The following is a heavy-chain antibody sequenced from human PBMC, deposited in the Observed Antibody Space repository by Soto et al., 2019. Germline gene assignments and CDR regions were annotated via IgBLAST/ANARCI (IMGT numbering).Heavy chain of an antibody. V-gene: IGHV1-69*06. D-gene: IGHD2-2*01. J-gene: IGHJ6*02. CDR3: ARGGLGYCSSTSCYYNGMDV. CDR1: GGTFSSYA. CDR2: IIPIFGTA. Sequence: QVPLVQSGAEVKKPGSSVKVSCKASGGTFSSYAISWVRQAPGQGLEWMGGIIPIFGTANYAQKFQGRVTITADKSTSTAYMELSSLGSEDTAVYYCARGGLGYCSSTSCYYNGMDVWGQGTTVTVSS.